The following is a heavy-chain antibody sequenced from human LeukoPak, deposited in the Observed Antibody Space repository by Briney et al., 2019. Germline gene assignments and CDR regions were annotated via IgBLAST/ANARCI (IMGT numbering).Heavy chain of an antibody. V-gene: IGHV4-4*02. CDR2: ISLTGET. CDR3: SRESGAFCPFGY. CDR1: GGSISSTNW. J-gene: IGHJ4*02. D-gene: IGHD1-26*01. Sequence: PSETLSLTCGVSGGSISSTNWWSWVRHPPGQGLPCIGEISLTGETNYNPSLNGRVTMSLDKSRNQLSLKLTSVTAADTAIYYCSRESGAFCPFGYWGQGTLVIVPP.